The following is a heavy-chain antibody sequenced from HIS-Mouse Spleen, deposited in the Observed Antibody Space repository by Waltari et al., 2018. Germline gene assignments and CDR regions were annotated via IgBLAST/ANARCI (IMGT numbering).Heavy chain of an antibody. V-gene: IGHV4-39*07. Sequence: QLQLQESGPGLVKPSETLSLPCTVSGGSISSSSYYWGWIRQPPGTGLEWIGSIYYSGSTYYNQSLKSRVTISVDTSKNQFSLKLSSVTAADTAVYYCAREIPYSSSWYDWYFDLWGRGTLVTVSS. CDR1: GGSISSSSYY. D-gene: IGHD6-13*01. CDR2: IYYSGST. CDR3: AREIPYSSSWYDWYFDL. J-gene: IGHJ2*01.